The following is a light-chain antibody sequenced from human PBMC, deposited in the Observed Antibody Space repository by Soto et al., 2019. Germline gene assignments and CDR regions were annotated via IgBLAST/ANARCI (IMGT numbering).Light chain of an antibody. V-gene: IGKV3D-20*02. CDR3: HQRQSWPRT. J-gene: IGKJ1*01. CDR1: QSISTSS. Sequence: EIVLTQSPGTLSLSPGERATLNCRASQSISTSSLAWYRQKPGQSPRLLIYQTSLRAAGIPARFSASGSGTDFTLTISDVQPEDFALYYCHQRQSWPRTFGQGTKV. CDR2: QTS.